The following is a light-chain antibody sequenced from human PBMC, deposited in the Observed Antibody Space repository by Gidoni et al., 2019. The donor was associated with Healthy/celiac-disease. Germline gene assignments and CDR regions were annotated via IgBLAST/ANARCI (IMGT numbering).Light chain of an antibody. CDR2: GAS. V-gene: IGKV3-20*01. Sequence: EIVLTQSPGTLSLSPGERATLSCRARQSVSSSYLAWYQQKPGQAPRLLIHGASSRATGIPNRFSGSGSGTDFTLTINRLEPEDFAVYYCQQYGSSPKTFGQGTKVEIK. CDR3: QQYGSSPKT. J-gene: IGKJ1*01. CDR1: QSVSSSY.